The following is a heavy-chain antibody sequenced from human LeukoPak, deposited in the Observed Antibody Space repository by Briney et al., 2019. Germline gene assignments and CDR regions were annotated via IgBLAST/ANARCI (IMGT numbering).Heavy chain of an antibody. CDR2: ISSDGSST. CDR3: ARNHPSRNDGWPLFDS. V-gene: IGHV3-74*01. D-gene: IGHD1-1*01. CDR1: EFTFSYYW. Sequence: GGSLRLSCVASEFTFSYYWMYWVRQAPGQGLVSVSRISSDGSSTTYAESVKGRFTISRDNAKNSLYLQINSLRAEDTAVYFCARNHPSRNDGWPLFDSWGRGTLVTVSS. J-gene: IGHJ4*02.